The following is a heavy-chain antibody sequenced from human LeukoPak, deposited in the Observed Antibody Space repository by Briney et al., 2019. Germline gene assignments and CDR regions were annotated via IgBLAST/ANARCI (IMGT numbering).Heavy chain of an antibody. CDR3: ARRKVGYYDFWSGPLEFDY. Sequence: GASVKVSCKASGGTFSSYAISWVRQAPGQGLEWMGGIIPIFGTANYAQKFQGRVTITADKSTSTAYMELSSLRSEDTAVYYCARRKVGYYDFWSGPLEFDYWGQGTLVTVSS. J-gene: IGHJ4*02. D-gene: IGHD3-3*01. CDR1: GGTFSSYA. CDR2: IIPIFGTA. V-gene: IGHV1-69*06.